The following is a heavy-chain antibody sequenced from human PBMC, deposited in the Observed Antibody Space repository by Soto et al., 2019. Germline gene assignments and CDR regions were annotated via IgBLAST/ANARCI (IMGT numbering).Heavy chain of an antibody. D-gene: IGHD2-2*01. Sequence: GGSLRLSCVASGSTFSAYYMTWIRQAPGKGLEWVSYIGSSGSPIYHADSVKGRFTISRDNAKNSLFLQMNSLRAEDTAVYYCARESSSTSANWFDPWGQGT. J-gene: IGHJ5*02. V-gene: IGHV3-11*01. CDR3: ARESSSTSANWFDP. CDR1: GSTFSAYY. CDR2: IGSSGSPI.